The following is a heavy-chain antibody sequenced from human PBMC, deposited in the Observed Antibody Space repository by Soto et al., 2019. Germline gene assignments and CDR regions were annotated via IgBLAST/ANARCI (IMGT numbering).Heavy chain of an antibody. CDR3: ARGYSSSWYFDY. CDR1: GGSFSGYY. J-gene: IGHJ4*02. Sequence: QVQLQQWRAGLLKPSETLSLTCAVYGGSFSGYYWSWIRQPPGKGLEWIGEINHSGSTNYNPSLKSRVTISVDTSKNQFSLKLSSVTAADTAVYYCARGYSSSWYFDYWGQGTLVTVSS. V-gene: IGHV4-34*01. D-gene: IGHD6-13*01. CDR2: INHSGST.